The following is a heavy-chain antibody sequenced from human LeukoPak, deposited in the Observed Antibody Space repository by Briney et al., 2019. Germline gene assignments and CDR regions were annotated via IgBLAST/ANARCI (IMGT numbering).Heavy chain of an antibody. J-gene: IGHJ5*02. V-gene: IGHV3-30-3*01. CDR2: ISYDGSNK. CDR1: GFTFSSYA. Sequence: GGSLRLSCAASGFTFSSYAMHWVCQARGKGLEWVAVISYDGSNKYYADSVKGRFTISRDNSKNTLYLQMNSLRSEDTAVYYCARAIRRRFDPWGQGTLVTVSS. CDR3: ARAIRRRFDP.